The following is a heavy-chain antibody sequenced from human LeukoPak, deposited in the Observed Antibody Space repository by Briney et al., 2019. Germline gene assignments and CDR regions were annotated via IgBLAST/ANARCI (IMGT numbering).Heavy chain of an antibody. J-gene: IGHJ2*01. CDR2: INPNSGGT. Sequence: GASMKVSCKASGYSFTGYYMHWVRQAPGQGLEWMGCINPNSGGTDYAQKFQGRVTMTGDTSISTAYMELSSLRSDDTAVYYCARDGQNWYFALWGRGTLVTVSS. CDR1: GYSFTGYY. V-gene: IGHV1-2*02. CDR3: ARDGQNWYFAL.